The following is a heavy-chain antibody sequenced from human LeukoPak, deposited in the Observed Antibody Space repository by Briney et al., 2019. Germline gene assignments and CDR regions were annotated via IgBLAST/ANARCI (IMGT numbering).Heavy chain of an antibody. V-gene: IGHV7-4-1*02. CDR1: GYTLTNYA. CDR2: INTNTGNP. J-gene: IGHJ4*02. Sequence: ASVKVSCKASGYTLTNYALNWVRQAPGQGLEWMGWINTNTGNPTYAQGFTGRFVFSLDTSVITAYLQISSLKAEDTAIYYCERVQGYCSTTSCYPHYWGQGTLVTVSS. CDR3: ERVQGYCSTTSCYPHY. D-gene: IGHD2-2*01.